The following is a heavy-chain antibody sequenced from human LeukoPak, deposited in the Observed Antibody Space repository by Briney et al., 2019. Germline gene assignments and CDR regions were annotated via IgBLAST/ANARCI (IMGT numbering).Heavy chain of an antibody. J-gene: IGHJ4*02. CDR2: ISYDGSNK. D-gene: IGHD2-15*01. CDR1: GFTFTSYD. V-gene: IGHV3-30*03. Sequence: PGGSLRLSCAASGFTFTSYDIHWVRQAPGKGLEWVAVISYDGSNKYYADSVKGRFTISRDNSKNTMYLQLNSLRVEDTAVYYCASRDQSCSGDTCYPIDYWGQGTLVTVSS. CDR3: ASRDQSCSGDTCYPIDY.